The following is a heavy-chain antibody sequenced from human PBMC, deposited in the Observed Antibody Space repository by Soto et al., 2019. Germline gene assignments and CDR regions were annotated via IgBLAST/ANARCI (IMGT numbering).Heavy chain of an antibody. CDR1: GGSFSGYY. D-gene: IGHD3-22*01. CDR2: INHSGST. CDR3: ARDRVVVTPHDAFDI. V-gene: IGHV4-34*01. Sequence: ASETLSLTCAVYGGSFSGYYWSWIRQPPGKGLEWIGEINHSGSTNYNPSLKSRVTISVDTSKNQFSLKLSSVTAADTAVYYCARDRVVVTPHDAFDIWGQGTMVTVSS. J-gene: IGHJ3*02.